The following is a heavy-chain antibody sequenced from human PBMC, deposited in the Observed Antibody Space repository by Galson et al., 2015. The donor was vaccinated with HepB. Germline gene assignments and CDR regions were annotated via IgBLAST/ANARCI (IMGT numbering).Heavy chain of an antibody. CDR2: LSGSGGST. D-gene: IGHD3-10*01. V-gene: IGHV3-23*01. J-gene: IGHJ4*02. CDR3: AAHRGSGTYYNLFDY. Sequence: SLRLSCAASGFIFSNYAMSWVRQAPGKGLEWVTALSGSGGSTYYADSVKGRFTISRDNSKNTLYLQMNSLRAEDAAVYYCAAHRGSGTYYNLFDYWGQGTLVTVPS. CDR1: GFIFSNYA.